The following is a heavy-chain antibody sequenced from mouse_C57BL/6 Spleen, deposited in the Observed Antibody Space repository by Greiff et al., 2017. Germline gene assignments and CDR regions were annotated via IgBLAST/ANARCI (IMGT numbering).Heavy chain of an antibody. CDR2: IDPSDSYT. D-gene: IGHD1-1*01. J-gene: IGHJ2*01. CDR1: GYTFTSYW. V-gene: IGHV1-69*01. Sequence: VQLQQPGAELVMPGASVKLSCKASGYTFTSYWMHWVKQRPGQGLEWIGKIDPSDSYTNYNQKFKGKSTLTVDKSSSTAYMQLSSLTAEDSAVYYCARVYGYFDYWGQGTTLTVSS. CDR3: ARVYGYFDY.